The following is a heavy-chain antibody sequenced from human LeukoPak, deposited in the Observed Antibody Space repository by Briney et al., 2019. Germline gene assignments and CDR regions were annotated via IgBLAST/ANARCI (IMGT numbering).Heavy chain of an antibody. J-gene: IGHJ6*02. Sequence: GASVKVSCKASGYTFTSYDINWVRQASGQGLEWMGWMNPNSGDTGFARKFQGRVTMTRNTSLSTAYMELSSLRTEDTAVYYCARDGAFDFWVADYYYSGLDVWGQGTTVTVSS. CDR2: MNPNSGDT. CDR3: ARDGAFDFWVADYYYSGLDV. CDR1: GYTFTSYD. V-gene: IGHV1-8*01. D-gene: IGHD3-3*01.